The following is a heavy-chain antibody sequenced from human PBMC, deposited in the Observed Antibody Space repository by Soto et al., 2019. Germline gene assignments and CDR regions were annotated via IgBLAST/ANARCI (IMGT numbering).Heavy chain of an antibody. D-gene: IGHD1-1*01. CDR1: GFTVTNSY. V-gene: IGHV3-53*01. J-gene: IGHJ4*02. Sequence: EVPLVESGGDLIQPGGSLRLSCAASGFTVTNSYMAWVRQAPGKGLEWVSVVYTSGRTYHADSVKGRFTVSRDISTNMFFLQMNKLSAEDMATYYCARAGFERLYFDQWGRGTLVTVSS. CDR3: ARAGFERLYFDQ. CDR2: VYTSGRT.